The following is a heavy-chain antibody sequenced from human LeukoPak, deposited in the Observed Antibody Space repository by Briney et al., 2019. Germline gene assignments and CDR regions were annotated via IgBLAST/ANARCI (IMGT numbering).Heavy chain of an antibody. CDR2: ISGYDGNT. Sequence: GASVKVSCKASGYTFTTYGVNWVRQAPGQGLEWMGWISGYDGNTKYAQRFQGRVTMTTNTSTSTAYMELRSLRSDDTAVYYCSREGGWSNTSCPLDYWGQGTLVTVSS. CDR1: GYTFTTYG. V-gene: IGHV1-18*04. CDR3: SREGGWSNTSCPLDY. D-gene: IGHD2-2*01. J-gene: IGHJ4*02.